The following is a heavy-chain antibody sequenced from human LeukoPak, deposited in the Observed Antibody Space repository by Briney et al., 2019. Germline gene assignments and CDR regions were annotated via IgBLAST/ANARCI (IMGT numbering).Heavy chain of an antibody. V-gene: IGHV3-66*01. CDR2: IYTGGGT. D-gene: IGHD2-21*02. CDR3: ARGQAYCGADCYSD. Sequence: GGSLRLSCAASGFTFSTYSMNWVRQTPGKGLDWVSVIYTGGGTNYGDSVKGRFTISRDNSKNTLYLQMNSLRADDTAIYYCARGQAYCGADCYSDWGQGTLVTVSS. CDR1: GFTFSTYS. J-gene: IGHJ4*02.